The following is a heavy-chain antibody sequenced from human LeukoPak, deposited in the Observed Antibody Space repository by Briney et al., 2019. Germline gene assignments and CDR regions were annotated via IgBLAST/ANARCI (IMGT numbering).Heavy chain of an antibody. J-gene: IGHJ4*02. CDR1: GGSISSSTYY. CDR2: IHYSGNT. V-gene: IGHV4-39*01. CDR3: ARHYSGSYSAFGY. D-gene: IGHD1-26*01. Sequence: PSETLSLTCTVSGGSISSSTYYWGWIRQPPGKGLEWIGSIHYSGNTYYNPSLKSPTSISVDTSKNQFSLKARSVTAADTAVYYCARHYSGSYSAFGYWGQGTLVTVSS.